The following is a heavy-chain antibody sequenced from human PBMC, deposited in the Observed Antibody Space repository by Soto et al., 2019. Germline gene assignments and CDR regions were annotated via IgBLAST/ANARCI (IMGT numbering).Heavy chain of an antibody. CDR2: ISDSGST. D-gene: IGHD3-10*01. CDR3: ARDSTAWFPYYGIDV. V-gene: IGHV4-59*01. Sequence: ETLSLTCTVSGGSIDYYYWSWIRQPPGKGLEWLGYISDSGSTRYNPSLRSRVTFSVDTSKNQFSLKLNSVTTADTAVYYCARDSTAWFPYYGIDVWGQGTTVTVSS. J-gene: IGHJ6*02. CDR1: GGSIDYYY.